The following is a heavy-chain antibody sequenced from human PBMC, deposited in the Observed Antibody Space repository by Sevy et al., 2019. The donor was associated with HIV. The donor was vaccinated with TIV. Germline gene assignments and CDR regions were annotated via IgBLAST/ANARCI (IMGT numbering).Heavy chain of an antibody. V-gene: IGHV3-74*01. CDR1: GFTFSSYW. J-gene: IGHJ4*02. Sequence: GGSLRLSCAASGFTFSSYWMHWVRQAPGKGLVWVSRINSDGSSTRYADSVKGRFTISRDNAKNTLYLQMNSLRAEDTAVYYCASDREPGYDFWSGYYSPYFDYWGQGTLVTVSS. CDR2: INSDGSST. D-gene: IGHD3-3*01. CDR3: ASDREPGYDFWSGYYSPYFDY.